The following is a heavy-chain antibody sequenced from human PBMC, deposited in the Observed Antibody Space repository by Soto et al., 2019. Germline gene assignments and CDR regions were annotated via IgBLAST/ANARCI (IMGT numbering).Heavy chain of an antibody. CDR2: IYYSGKT. Sequence: SETLSLSCSLAGASITSATYFWAWTRRHPRKGLEWAGSIYYSGKTHYNPSLKRRTTISVDRSRNQFSLPVSSVTAADTAVYYCAKNLPRTGRFDYWGQGTVVT. V-gene: IGHV4-39*01. CDR3: AKNLPRTGRFDY. J-gene: IGHJ4*02. CDR1: GASITSATYF.